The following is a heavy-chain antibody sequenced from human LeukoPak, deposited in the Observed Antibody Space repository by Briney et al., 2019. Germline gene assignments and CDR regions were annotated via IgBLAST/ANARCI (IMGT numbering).Heavy chain of an antibody. CDR2: IYYTGNT. CDR3: ARRFYGSGDPFED. Sequence: PSETLPVTRTVSGGSTSNNNYFWGWLRQPPGKTLDWIGTIYYTGNTYYNPSFKSRGTISVDTSKNQFSLKVTSVTAADSAVYYCARRFYGSGDPFEDWGQRAMVT. D-gene: IGHD3-10*01. V-gene: IGHV4-39*01. CDR1: GGSTSNNNYF. J-gene: IGHJ4*02.